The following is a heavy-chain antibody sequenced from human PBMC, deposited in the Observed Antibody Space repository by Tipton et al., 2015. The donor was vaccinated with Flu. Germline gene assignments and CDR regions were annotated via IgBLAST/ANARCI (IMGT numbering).Heavy chain of an antibody. CDR1: GYTFTSYG. J-gene: IGHJ4*02. Sequence: QLVQSGAEAKKPGASVKVSCKASGYTFTSYGISWVRQAPGQGLEWMGWISAYNGNTNYAQKLQGRVTMTTDTSTSTAYMELRSLRSDDTAVYYCARDCPSQTRTTWYYDSSYDYWGQGTLVTVSS. CDR3: ARDCPSQTRTTWYYDSSYDY. D-gene: IGHD3-22*01. CDR2: ISAYNGNT. V-gene: IGHV1-18*04.